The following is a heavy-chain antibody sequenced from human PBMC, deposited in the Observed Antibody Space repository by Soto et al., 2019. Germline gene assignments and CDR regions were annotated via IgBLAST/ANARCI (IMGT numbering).Heavy chain of an antibody. J-gene: IGHJ4*02. V-gene: IGHV1-69*13. CDR1: GGTFSSYA. D-gene: IGHD2-2*01. CDR3: ARGLNPLLGYCISTSCYAPCDY. CDR2: IIPIFGTA. Sequence: GASVKVSCKASGGTFSSYAISWVRQAPGQGLEWMGGIIPIFGTANYAQKFQGRVTITADESTSTAYMELSSLRSEDTAVYYCARGLNPLLGYCISTSCYAPCDYWGQGTLVTVSS.